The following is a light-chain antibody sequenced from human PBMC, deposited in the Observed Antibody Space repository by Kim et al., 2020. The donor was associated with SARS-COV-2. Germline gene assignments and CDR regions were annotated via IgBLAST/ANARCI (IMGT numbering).Light chain of an antibody. Sequence: GQRVAISCSGTSSNIGSNFVYWYQQLPGAAPKVLIFRNNQRPSGVPDRFSGSKSGTSASLAISGLRSEDEAVYYCAAWDDSLNGRVFGGGTQLTVL. CDR3: AAWDDSLNGRV. V-gene: IGLV1-47*01. CDR1: SSNIGSNF. J-gene: IGLJ7*01. CDR2: RNN.